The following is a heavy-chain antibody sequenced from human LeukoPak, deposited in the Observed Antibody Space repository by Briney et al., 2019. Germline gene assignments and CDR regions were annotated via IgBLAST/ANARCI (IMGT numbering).Heavy chain of an antibody. CDR1: GFTFSNYA. J-gene: IGHJ3*02. CDR2: ISGSGDST. V-gene: IGHV3-23*01. Sequence: GGSLRLSCAASGFTFSNYAMNWVRQAPGKGLEWVSGISGSGDSTYYAASVKGRFTISRDNSNNTLYLQMNSLRAEDTAVYYCTKTSRPSSLAGLDAFDTWGQGTMVTISS. D-gene: IGHD6-13*01. CDR3: TKTSRPSSLAGLDAFDT.